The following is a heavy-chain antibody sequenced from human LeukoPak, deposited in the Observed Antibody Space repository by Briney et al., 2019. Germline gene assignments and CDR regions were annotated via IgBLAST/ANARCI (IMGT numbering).Heavy chain of an antibody. CDR2: ISSSSSYI. CDR1: GFTFSSYS. Sequence: KSGGSLRLSCAASGFTFSSYSMNWVRQAPGKGLEWVSSISSSSSYIYYADSVKGRFTISRDNAKNSLYLQMNSLRAEDTAMSYCAREIEDKYNWNDYWGQGTLVTVSS. D-gene: IGHD1-20*01. CDR3: AREIEDKYNWNDY. J-gene: IGHJ4*02. V-gene: IGHV3-21*01.